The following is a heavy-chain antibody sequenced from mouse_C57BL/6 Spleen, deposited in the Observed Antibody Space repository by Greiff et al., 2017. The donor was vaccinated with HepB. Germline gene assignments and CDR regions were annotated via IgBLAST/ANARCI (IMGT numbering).Heavy chain of an antibody. CDR3: ARGRNPYWYFDV. Sequence: ESGTELVKPGASVKLSCKASGYTFTSYWMHWVKQRPGQGLEWIGNINPSNGGTNYNEKFKSKATLTVDKSSSTAYMQLSSLTSEDSAVYYCARGRNPYWYFDVWGTGTTVTVSS. CDR1: GYTFTSYW. V-gene: IGHV1-53*01. J-gene: IGHJ1*03. CDR2: INPSNGGT.